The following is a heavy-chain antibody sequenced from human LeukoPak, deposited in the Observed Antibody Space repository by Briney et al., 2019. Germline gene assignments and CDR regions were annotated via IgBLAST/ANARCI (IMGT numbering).Heavy chain of an antibody. D-gene: IGHD3-22*01. CDR3: ARGASSGYYRYYFDY. J-gene: IGHJ4*02. CDR1: GGSISSGGYY. CDR2: IYYSGST. V-gene: IGHV4-31*03. Sequence: PSETLSLTCTVSGGSISSGGYYWSWIRQHPGKGLEWIGYIYYSGSTYYNPSLKSRVTISVDTSKNQFSLKPSSVTAADTAVYYCARGASSGYYRYYFDYWGQGTLVTVSS.